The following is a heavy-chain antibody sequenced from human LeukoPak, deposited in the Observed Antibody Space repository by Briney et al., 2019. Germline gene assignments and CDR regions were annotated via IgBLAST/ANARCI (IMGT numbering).Heavy chain of an antibody. J-gene: IGHJ6*03. V-gene: IGHV4-59*01. Sequence: PSETLSLTCTVSGGSISRYYWSWIRQPPGKGLEWFGYISDSGTTNYNPSLKSRVTISVDTSKKQFSLKLSSVTAADTAVYYCARVSWFPGTSYYYMDVWGKGATVTVSS. CDR2: ISDSGTT. CDR3: ARVSWFPGTSYYYMDV. D-gene: IGHD1-1*01. CDR1: GGSISRYY.